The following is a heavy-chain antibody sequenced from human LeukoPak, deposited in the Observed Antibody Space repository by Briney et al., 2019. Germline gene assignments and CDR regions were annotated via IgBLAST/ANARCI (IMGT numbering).Heavy chain of an antibody. CDR1: GFTFSSYS. J-gene: IGHJ5*02. V-gene: IGHV3-21*01. D-gene: IGHD6-19*01. CDR2: ISSSSSYI. CDR3: ARDPFIAVAGTRYWFDP. Sequence: GGSLRLSCAASGFTFSSYSMNWVRQAPGKGLEWVSSISSSSSYIYYADSAKGRFTISRDNAKNSLYLQMNSLRAEDTTVYYCARDPFIAVAGTRYWFDPWGQGTLVTVSS.